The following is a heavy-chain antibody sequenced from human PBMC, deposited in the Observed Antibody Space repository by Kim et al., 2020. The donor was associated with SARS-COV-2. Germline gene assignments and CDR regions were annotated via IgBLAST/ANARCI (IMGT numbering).Heavy chain of an antibody. CDR3: VGLFSPRIAARNNLKYYFDY. Sequence: GESLKISCKGSGYSFTSYWIGWVRQMPGKGLEWMGIIYPGDSDTRYSPSFQGQVTISADKSISTAYLQWSSLKASDTAMYYCVGLFSPRIAARNNLKYYFDYWGQGTLVTVSS. CDR2: IYPGDSDT. V-gene: IGHV5-51*01. CDR1: GYSFTSYW. D-gene: IGHD6-6*01. J-gene: IGHJ4*02.